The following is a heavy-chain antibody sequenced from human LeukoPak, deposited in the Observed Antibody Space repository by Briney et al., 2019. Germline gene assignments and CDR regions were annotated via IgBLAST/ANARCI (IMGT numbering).Heavy chain of an antibody. CDR3: ARVAAAGKVLHYYYYYGMDV. CDR2: ISSSGSTI. D-gene: IGHD6-13*01. J-gene: IGHJ6*02. CDR1: GFTFSDYY. V-gene: IGHV3-11*01. Sequence: GGSLRLSCAASGFTFSDYYMSWIRQAPGKGLEWVSCISSSGSTIYYADSVKGRFTISRDSAKNSLYLQMNSLRAEDTAVYYCARVAAAGKVLHYYYYYGMDVWGQGTTVTVSS.